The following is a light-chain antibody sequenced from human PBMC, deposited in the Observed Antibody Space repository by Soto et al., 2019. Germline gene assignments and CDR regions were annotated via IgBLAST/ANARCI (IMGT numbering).Light chain of an antibody. V-gene: IGLV2-8*01. Sequence: QSALTQPPSASGSPGQSVTISCTGSSNDVGAYNYVSWYQQHPGKAPKLIIYEVTKRPSGVPDRFSGSKSGNTASLTVSGLQAYDEADYFCGSVAGSDNYVFGTGTELTVL. CDR2: EVT. CDR3: GSVAGSDNYV. CDR1: SNDVGAYNY. J-gene: IGLJ1*01.